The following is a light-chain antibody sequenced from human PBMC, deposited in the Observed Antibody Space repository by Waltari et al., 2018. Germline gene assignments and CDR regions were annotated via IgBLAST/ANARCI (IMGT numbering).Light chain of an antibody. CDR3: HHYNSYPYT. CDR1: QSVVTW. Sequence: DIQMTQSPSTLSASVGDRVPITCRASQSVVTWLAWYQQKPGKAPNLLIYKASSLESGVPSGFSGSGSGTEFTLTISSLQPDDFATYYCHHYNSYPYTFGQGTKLEIK. V-gene: IGKV1-5*03. J-gene: IGKJ2*01. CDR2: KAS.